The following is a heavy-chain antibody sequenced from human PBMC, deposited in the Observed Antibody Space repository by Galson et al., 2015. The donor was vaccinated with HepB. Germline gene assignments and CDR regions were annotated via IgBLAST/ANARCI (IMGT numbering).Heavy chain of an antibody. CDR3: ARGLTGYSSGWYDY. J-gene: IGHJ4*02. D-gene: IGHD6-19*01. CDR1: GFTFSSYA. V-gene: IGHV3-30-3*01. CDR2: ISYDGSNK. Sequence: SLRLSCAASGFTFSSYAMHWVRQAPGKGPEWVAVISYDGSNKYYADSVKGRFTISRDNSKNTLYLQMNSLRAEDTAVYYCARGLTGYSSGWYDYWGQGTLVTVSS.